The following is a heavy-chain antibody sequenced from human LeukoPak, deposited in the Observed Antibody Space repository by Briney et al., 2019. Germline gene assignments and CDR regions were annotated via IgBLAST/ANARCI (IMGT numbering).Heavy chain of an antibody. CDR1: GFTFDKFW. D-gene: IGHD1-1*01. Sequence: PGGSLRLSCAASGFTFDKFWMSWVRQAPGKGLEWVANIKQDGTEKYYVDSMKGRFTISRDSGKNSLYLQIDSLRAEDTAVYYCARQELTFDYWGQGTQVTVSS. J-gene: IGHJ4*02. V-gene: IGHV3-7*01. CDR2: IKQDGTEK. CDR3: ARQELTFDY.